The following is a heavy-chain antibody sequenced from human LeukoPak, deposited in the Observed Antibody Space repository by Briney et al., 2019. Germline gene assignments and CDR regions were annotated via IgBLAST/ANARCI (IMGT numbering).Heavy chain of an antibody. CDR3: ARQDFGSGILPGY. CDR1: GASITRSTYY. J-gene: IGHJ4*02. Sequence: SETLSLTCTVSGASITRSTYYWGWIRQPPGKGLEWIGCIYYGGSTYYNPSLKSRVTLSIDTSKSQFSLRLSSVTAADTAVYYCARQDFGSGILPGYWGQGTLVTVSS. D-gene: IGHD3-10*01. V-gene: IGHV4-39*01. CDR2: IYYGGST.